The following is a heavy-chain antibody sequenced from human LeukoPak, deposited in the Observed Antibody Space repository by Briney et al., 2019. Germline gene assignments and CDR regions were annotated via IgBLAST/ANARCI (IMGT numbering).Heavy chain of an antibody. D-gene: IGHD3-10*01. J-gene: IGHJ4*02. V-gene: IGHV3-21*01. Sequence: GGSLRLSCAASGFTFSSYSMNWVGQAPGKGLEWVSSISSSSSYIYYADSVKGRFTISRDNAKNSLYLQMNSLRAEDTAVYYCAREDSYYYGSGSYPFDYWGQGTLVTVSS. CDR3: AREDSYYYGSGSYPFDY. CDR2: ISSSSSYI. CDR1: GFTFSSYS.